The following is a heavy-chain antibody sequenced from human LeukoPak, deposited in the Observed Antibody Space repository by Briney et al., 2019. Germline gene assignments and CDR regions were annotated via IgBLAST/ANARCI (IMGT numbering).Heavy chain of an antibody. V-gene: IGHV3-30-3*01. Sequence: SGGSLRLSCAASGFTFSSYAMHWVRQAPGKGLEWVAVISYDGSNKYYADSVKGRFTISRDNSKNTLYLQMNSLRAEDTAVYYCARIRDLYYYDSSAYYFDYWGQGTLVTVSS. CDR2: ISYDGSNK. J-gene: IGHJ4*02. CDR1: GFTFSSYA. D-gene: IGHD3-22*01. CDR3: ARIRDLYYYDSSAYYFDY.